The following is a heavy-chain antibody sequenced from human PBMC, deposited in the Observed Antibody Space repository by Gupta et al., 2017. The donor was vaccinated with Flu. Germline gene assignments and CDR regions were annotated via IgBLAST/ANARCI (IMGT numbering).Heavy chain of an antibody. D-gene: IGHD2-2*01. CDR3: ALMSYCSSTSCPNPDAFDI. J-gene: IGHJ3*02. CDR2: IYWDDDK. V-gene: IGHV2-5*02. CDR1: GFSLSTSGVG. Sequence: QLTLKESGPTLVKPTQTLTLTCTFSGFSLSTSGVGVGWIRQPPGKALEWLALIYWDDDKRYSPSLKSRLTITKDTSKNQVVLTMTNMDPVDTATYYCALMSYCSSTSCPNPDAFDIWGQGTMVTVSS.